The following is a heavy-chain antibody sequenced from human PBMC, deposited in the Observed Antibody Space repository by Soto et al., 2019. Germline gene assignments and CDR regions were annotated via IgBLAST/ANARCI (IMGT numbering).Heavy chain of an antibody. CDR3: AREGTYKNYYYYGMDV. J-gene: IGHJ6*02. CDR2: ISYSGST. Sequence: SETLSLTCTVSGGSISSYYWNWIRQPPGKGLEWIGYISYSGSTNYNPSLKSRVTISVDTSKNQFSLKLSSVTAADTAVYYCAREGTYKNYYYYGMDVWGQGTTVTVAS. V-gene: IGHV4-59*01. D-gene: IGHD1-1*01. CDR1: GGSISSYY.